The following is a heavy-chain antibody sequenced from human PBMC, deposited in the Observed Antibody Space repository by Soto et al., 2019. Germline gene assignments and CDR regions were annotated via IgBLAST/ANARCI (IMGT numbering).Heavy chain of an antibody. D-gene: IGHD3-10*01. CDR1: GGSISSYY. Sequence: SETLSLTCTVSGGSISSYYWNWIRQPPGKGLEWIGYTHYSGSTKYNPSLKSRVTISVDTSKNQFSLKLSSVTAADTAVYYCARAGIRMVRGVTANKGYFDLWGRGTLVTVSS. J-gene: IGHJ2*01. V-gene: IGHV4-59*12. CDR2: THYSGST. CDR3: ARAGIRMVRGVTANKGYFDL.